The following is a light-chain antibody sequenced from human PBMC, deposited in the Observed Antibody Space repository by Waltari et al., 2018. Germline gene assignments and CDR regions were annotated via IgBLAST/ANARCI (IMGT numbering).Light chain of an antibody. Sequence: DIVLTPSPAILSLSPGERATLSCRASQTVRSYLAWYQQRPGQTPRLLIFDASSRATGISAKFSGSGSGTDFTLTVSNLEPEDFAVYYCQQRSNWPYTFGQGTRVEIK. V-gene: IGKV3-11*01. CDR3: QQRSNWPYT. CDR1: QTVRSY. J-gene: IGKJ2*01. CDR2: DAS.